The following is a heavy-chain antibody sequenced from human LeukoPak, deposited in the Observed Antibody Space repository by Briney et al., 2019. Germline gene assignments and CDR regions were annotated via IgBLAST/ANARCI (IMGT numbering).Heavy chain of an antibody. CDR2: IWYDGSNK. J-gene: IGHJ6*02. CDR1: GFTFSSYG. Sequence: GGSLRLSCAASGFTFSSYGMHWVRQAPGKGLEWVAVIWYDGSNKYYADSVKGRFTISRDNSKNTLYLQMNCLRAEDTAVYYCARVDIAAAGTLYYGVDVWGQGTTVTVSS. CDR3: ARVDIAAAGTLYYGVDV. D-gene: IGHD6-13*01. V-gene: IGHV3-33*08.